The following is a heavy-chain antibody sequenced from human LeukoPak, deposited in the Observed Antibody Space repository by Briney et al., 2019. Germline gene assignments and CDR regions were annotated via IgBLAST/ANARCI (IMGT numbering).Heavy chain of an antibody. CDR3: ARDSQHLNFDH. J-gene: IGHJ4*02. CDR2: IWFDGSNK. Sequence: GGSLRLSCAASGFTFSSYGMHWVRQAPGKGLEWVAIIWFDGSNKDHADSVKGRFTISRDNAKNSLYLQMDSLRAEDTAVYYCARDSQHLNFDHWGQGTLVTVSS. V-gene: IGHV3-33*01. CDR1: GFTFSSYG. D-gene: IGHD3-3*02.